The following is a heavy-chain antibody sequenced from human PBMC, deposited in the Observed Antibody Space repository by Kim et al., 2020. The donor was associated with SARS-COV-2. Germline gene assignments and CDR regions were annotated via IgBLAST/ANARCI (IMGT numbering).Heavy chain of an antibody. D-gene: IGHD2-2*01. CDR1: GGSISSSSYY. Sequence: SETLSLTCTVSGGSISSSSYYWGWIRQPPGKGLEWIGSIYYSGSTYYNPSLKSRVTISVDTSKNQFSLKLSSVTAADTAVYYCARHCSTSCYWTFDYWGQGTLVTVSS. CDR2: IYYSGST. J-gene: IGHJ4*02. V-gene: IGHV4-39*01. CDR3: ARHCSTSCYWTFDY.